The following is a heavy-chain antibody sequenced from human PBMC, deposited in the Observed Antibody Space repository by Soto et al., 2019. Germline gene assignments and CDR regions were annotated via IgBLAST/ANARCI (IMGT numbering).Heavy chain of an antibody. CDR1: GFTFSNYG. CDR2: ISSNGGST. V-gene: IGHV3-64*02. J-gene: IGHJ6*02. Sequence: EVQLVESGEGLVQPGGSLRLSCAASGFTFSNYGMHWVRQAPGKGLEYVSGISSNGGSTNYVDSVKGRFTISRDNSKNTLYLQMGRLTAEDMAVYYCARGASRGWTRGAYGMDVWGQGNTVTVSS. D-gene: IGHD6-19*01. CDR3: ARGASRGWTRGAYGMDV.